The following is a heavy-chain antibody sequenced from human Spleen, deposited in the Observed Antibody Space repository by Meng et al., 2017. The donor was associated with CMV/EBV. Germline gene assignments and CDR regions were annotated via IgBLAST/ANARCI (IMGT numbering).Heavy chain of an antibody. D-gene: IGHD6-13*01. J-gene: IGHJ6*02. CDR1: GASISSYF. CDR3: ARDCVHQRKQLPPPYYYGMDV. V-gene: IGHV4-59*12. Sequence: SETLSLTCTVSGASISSYFWIWIRQPPGKGLEWIGHMYYSGSTDYNPSLKSRVTTSVDTSKNQFSLKLSSVTAADTAVYYCARDCVHQRKQLPPPYYYGMDVWGQGTTVTVSS. CDR2: MYYSGST.